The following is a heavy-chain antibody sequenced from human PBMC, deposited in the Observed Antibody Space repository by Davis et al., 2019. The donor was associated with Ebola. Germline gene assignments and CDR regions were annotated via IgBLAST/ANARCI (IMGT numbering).Heavy chain of an antibody. J-gene: IGHJ4*02. Sequence: PGGSLRLSCAASGFTFDDYAMHWVRQAPGKGLEWVSGISWNSGSIGYADSVKGRFTISRDNAKNSLYLQMNSLRAEDTAVYYCGRKGEDGYPGYYFDYWGQGTLVTVSS. CDR1: GFTFDDYA. CDR3: GRKGEDGYPGYYFDY. V-gene: IGHV3-9*01. CDR2: ISWNSGSI. D-gene: IGHD5-24*01.